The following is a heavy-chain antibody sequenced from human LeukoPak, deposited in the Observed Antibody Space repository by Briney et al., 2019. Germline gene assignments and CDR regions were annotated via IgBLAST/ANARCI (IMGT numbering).Heavy chain of an antibody. D-gene: IGHD5-24*01. CDR2: IYTSGST. V-gene: IGHV4-4*07. Sequence: SETLSLTCTVSGGSISSYFWTWIRQPAGKGLEWIGHIYTSGSTKYNPSLKSRVTMSVDTSKNQFSLKLRSVTAADTAVYYCARGARAGYNLEPFDYWGQGTLVTVSS. CDR1: GGSISSYF. CDR3: ARGARAGYNLEPFDY. J-gene: IGHJ4*02.